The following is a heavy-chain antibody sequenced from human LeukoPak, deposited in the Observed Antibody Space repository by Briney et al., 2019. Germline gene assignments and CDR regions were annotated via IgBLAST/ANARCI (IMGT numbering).Heavy chain of an antibody. V-gene: IGHV4-34*01. D-gene: IGHD5-12*01. Sequence: SETLSLTCAVYGGSFSGYYWSWIRQPPGKGLEWIGEINHSGGTNYNPSPKSRVTISVDTSKNQFSLKLSSVTAADTAVYYCARGLYSGYADYFDYWGQGTLVTVSS. CDR2: INHSGGT. CDR3: ARGLYSGYADYFDY. J-gene: IGHJ4*02. CDR1: GGSFSGYY.